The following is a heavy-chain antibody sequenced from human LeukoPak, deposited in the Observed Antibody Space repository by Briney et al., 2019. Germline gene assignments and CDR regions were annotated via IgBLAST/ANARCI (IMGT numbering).Heavy chain of an antibody. D-gene: IGHD6-19*01. CDR1: GFTFDDYA. CDR2: ISWNSGSI. CDR3: TRNSGWYGLS. J-gene: IGHJ1*01. Sequence: PGGSLRLSCAASGFTFDDYAMHWVRQAPGKGLEWVSGISWNSGSIGYADSVKGRFTISRDNSNNTLFLHLNSLRSEDTAVYYCTRNSGWYGLSWGQGTLVTVSS. V-gene: IGHV3-9*01.